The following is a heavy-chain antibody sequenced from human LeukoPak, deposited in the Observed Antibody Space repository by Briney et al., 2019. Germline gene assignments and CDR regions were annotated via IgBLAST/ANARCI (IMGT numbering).Heavy chain of an antibody. CDR1: GFTVSSNY. J-gene: IGHJ4*02. Sequence: PGGSLRLSCAASGFTVSSNYMNWVRQAPGKGLVWVSRINTDGSSTSYADSVKGRFTISRDNAKNRLYVQMNSLRAEDTAVYYCATGSGLWSPDYWGQGTLVTVSS. CDR2: INTDGSST. CDR3: ATGSGLWSPDY. V-gene: IGHV3-74*01. D-gene: IGHD5-18*01.